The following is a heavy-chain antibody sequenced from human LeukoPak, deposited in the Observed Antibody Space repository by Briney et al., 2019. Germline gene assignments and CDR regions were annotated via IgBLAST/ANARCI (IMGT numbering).Heavy chain of an antibody. Sequence: GGSLRLSCAVSGFTFSNHWMSWVRQAQGKGLEWVANIKQDGSEKYYVDSVKGRFTISRDNAKNSLYLQMSSLRAEDTAVYYCATYSGAHHKTFDDWGQGTLVTVSS. CDR3: ATYSGAHHKTFDD. J-gene: IGHJ4*02. CDR2: IKQDGSEK. V-gene: IGHV3-7*03. D-gene: IGHD1-26*01. CDR1: GFTFSNHW.